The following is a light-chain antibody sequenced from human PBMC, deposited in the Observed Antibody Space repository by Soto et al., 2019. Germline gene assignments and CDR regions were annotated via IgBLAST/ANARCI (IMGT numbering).Light chain of an antibody. V-gene: IGKV3-20*01. CDR3: QQEGT. J-gene: IGKJ1*01. Sequence: EIVLTQSPGTLSLSPGERATLSSRASQSVSSGYLAWYQQKPGQAPRLLIYGASTRATGIPDRFSVSGSGTDFTLTICRLEPEDFAVYYCQQEGTFGQGTKVDIK. CDR2: GAS. CDR1: QSVSSGY.